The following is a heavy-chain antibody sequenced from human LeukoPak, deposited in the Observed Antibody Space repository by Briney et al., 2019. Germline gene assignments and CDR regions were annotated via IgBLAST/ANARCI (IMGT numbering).Heavy chain of an antibody. CDR2: IYYSGST. D-gene: IGHD6-19*01. CDR1: GGSISSYY. Sequence: SETLSLTCTVSGGSISSYYWSWLRQPPGKGLEWIGYIYYSGSTNYNPSLKSRVTISVDTSKNQFSLKLSSVTAADTAVYYCARRSYSSGWYTAPPNWYFDLWGRGTLVTVSS. J-gene: IGHJ2*01. V-gene: IGHV4-59*08. CDR3: ARRSYSSGWYTAPPNWYFDL.